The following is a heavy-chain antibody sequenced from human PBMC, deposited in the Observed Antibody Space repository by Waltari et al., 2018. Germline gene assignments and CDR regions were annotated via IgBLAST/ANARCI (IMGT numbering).Heavy chain of an antibody. CDR2: LRGSGGST. D-gene: IGHD1-26*01. Sequence: EVQLLESGGGLVQPGGSLRLSCAASGFTFSSYAMSWVRQVPGKGLEWVSTLRGSGGSTYYADSVKGRFTISRDNSKNTLYLQMNSLRAEDTAVYYCAKGGSHYSDLYYFDYWGQGTLVTVSS. CDR3: AKGGSHYSDLYYFDY. CDR1: GFTFSSYA. V-gene: IGHV3-23*01. J-gene: IGHJ4*02.